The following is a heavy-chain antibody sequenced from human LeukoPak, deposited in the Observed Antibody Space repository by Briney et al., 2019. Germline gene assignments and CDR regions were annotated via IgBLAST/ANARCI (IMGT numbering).Heavy chain of an antibody. Sequence: SETLSLTCTVSGGSIRSYYWSWIRQPPGKGLEWIGHIYSSGSTNYNPSLKSRVTMSVDTSKNQFSLRLGSVTVADTAVYYCARAGDSTGYPFDYWGHGTLVPVS. CDR1: GGSIRSYY. J-gene: IGHJ4*01. D-gene: IGHD3-22*01. CDR2: IYSSGST. CDR3: ARAGDSTGYPFDY. V-gene: IGHV4-59*01.